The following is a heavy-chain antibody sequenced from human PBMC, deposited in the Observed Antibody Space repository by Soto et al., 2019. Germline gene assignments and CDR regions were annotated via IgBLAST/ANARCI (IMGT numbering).Heavy chain of an antibody. D-gene: IGHD2-21*02. CDR2: IHYSGSI. CDR3: AREDDGGDRDYYGLDV. V-gene: IGHV4-30-4*08. J-gene: IGHJ6*02. CDR1: GGSISYEYYH. Sequence: QVQLQQSGPGLVKPSQTLSLTCTVSGGSISYEYYHWTWIRQSPGKGLEWIGYIHYSGSIIYNPSFKSRVTISVDTSKNQFSLQLSSVTAADTAAYFCAREDDGGDRDYYGLDVWGQGTTVTVSS.